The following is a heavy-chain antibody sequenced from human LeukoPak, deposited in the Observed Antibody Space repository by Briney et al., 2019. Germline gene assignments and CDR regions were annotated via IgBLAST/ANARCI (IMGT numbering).Heavy chain of an antibody. CDR2: IIPIFGTA. CDR3: ARDQFEIVGATSTHFDY. J-gene: IGHJ4*02. D-gene: IGHD1-26*01. V-gene: IGHV1-69*05. CDR1: GRTFSSYA. Sequence: SVKVSCNAFGRTFSSYAISWVRQAPGQGLEWMGRIIPIFGTANYAQKFQGRVTITTDESTSTAYMELSSLRSEDTAVYYCARDQFEIVGATSTHFDYWGQGTLVTVSS.